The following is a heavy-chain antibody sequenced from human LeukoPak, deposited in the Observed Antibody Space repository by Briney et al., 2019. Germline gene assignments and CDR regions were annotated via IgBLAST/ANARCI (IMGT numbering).Heavy chain of an antibody. D-gene: IGHD3-16*01. CDR2: ISGSGGST. J-gene: IGHJ4*02. CDR3: AKGGYDYVWGTLDY. CDR1: GFTFSSYA. V-gene: IGHV3-23*01. Sequence: PGGSLRLSCAASGFTFSSYAMSWVRQAPGKGLEWVSGISGSGGSTYYADSVKGRFTISRDNSKNTLYLQMNSLRAEDTAVYYCAKGGYDYVWGTLDYWGQGTLVTVSS.